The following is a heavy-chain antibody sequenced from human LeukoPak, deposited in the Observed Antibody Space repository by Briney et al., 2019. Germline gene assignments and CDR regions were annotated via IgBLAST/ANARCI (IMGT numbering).Heavy chain of an antibody. CDR1: GFTFSNFW. CDR2: INSDASWT. V-gene: IGHV3-74*01. J-gene: IGHJ5*02. CDR3: TRDPRNLGLDP. D-gene: IGHD1-14*01. Sequence: GGSLRLSCEASGFTFSNFWMHWVRQARGKGLVCVSRINSDASWTLYAACVEGRFTIPRDNAKNTLSLQMNSLRAGDTAVYYCTRDPRNLGLDPWGQGIRVTVSS.